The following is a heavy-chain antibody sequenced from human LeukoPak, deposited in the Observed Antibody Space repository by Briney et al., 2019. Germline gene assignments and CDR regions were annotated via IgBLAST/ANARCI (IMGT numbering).Heavy chain of an antibody. V-gene: IGHV3-30*04. J-gene: IGHJ4*02. CDR1: GFTFSSYA. D-gene: IGHD6-13*01. Sequence: PGRSLRLSCAASGFTFSSYAMHWVRQAPGKGLEWVAVISYDGSNKYYADSVKGRFTISRENAQNSLFLQVNSLRAEDTAVYYCARPRDSGWSKTWDYWGQGTLVTVSS. CDR3: ARPRDSGWSKTWDY. CDR2: ISYDGSNK.